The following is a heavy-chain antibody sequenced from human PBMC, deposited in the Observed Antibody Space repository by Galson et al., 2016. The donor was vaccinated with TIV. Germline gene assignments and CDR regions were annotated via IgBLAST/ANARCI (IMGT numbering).Heavy chain of an antibody. CDR2: IYYDGSA. D-gene: IGHD4-17*01. CDR1: GASISSGNYY. Sequence: TLSLTCTVSGASISSGNYYWTWIRQPPGKGLEWIGYIYYDGSAFYNPSLEGRITISVDTSRNQFSLILTPVTATDTAVYYCARVNPSYGDYVVYRVYFYFAMDVWGQGTTVTVS. V-gene: IGHV4-30-4*01. J-gene: IGHJ6*02. CDR3: ARVNPSYGDYVVYRVYFYFAMDV.